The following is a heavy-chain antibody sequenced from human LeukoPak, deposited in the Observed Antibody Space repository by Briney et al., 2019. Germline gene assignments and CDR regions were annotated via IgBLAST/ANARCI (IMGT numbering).Heavy chain of an antibody. D-gene: IGHD2-2*01. CDR2: ISGYNGDT. J-gene: IGHJ5*02. CDR3: ARVDIVVVPAARNWFDP. CDR1: GYTFTNFG. V-gene: IGHV1-18*01. Sequence: ASVKVSCKASGYTFTNFGISWVRQAPGQGLEWMGWISGYNGDTNYAQKLQDRVTMTTDTSTSTAYMELRSLRSEDTAVYYCARVDIVVVPAARNWFDPWGQGTLVTVSS.